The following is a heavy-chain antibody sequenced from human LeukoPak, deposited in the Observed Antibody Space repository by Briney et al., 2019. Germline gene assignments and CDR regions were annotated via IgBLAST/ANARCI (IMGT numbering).Heavy chain of an antibody. D-gene: IGHD2-15*01. CDR1: GSTVSSNH. CDR2: IYSGGST. Sequence: PGGSLRLSCAASGSTVSSNHMSWVRQAPGKGLEWVSVIYSGGSTYYADSVKGRFTISRDNSKNTLYLQMNSLRAEDTAVYYCVREHCSGGTCYSFFDYWGQGTLVTVSS. J-gene: IGHJ4*02. CDR3: VREHCSGGTCYSFFDY. V-gene: IGHV3-53*01.